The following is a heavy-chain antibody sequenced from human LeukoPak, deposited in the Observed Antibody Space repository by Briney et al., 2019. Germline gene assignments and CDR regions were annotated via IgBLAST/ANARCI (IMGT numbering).Heavy chain of an antibody. CDR1: GFTLSTYE. Sequence: GGSLRLSCAASGFTLSTYEMNWVRQAPGKGLEWVSYISTGGSTIYYADSVKGRFTISRDNAKNSLYLQMNSLRAEDTAVYYCARDLGSLRSSYWYFDLWGRGTLVTVSS. V-gene: IGHV3-48*03. J-gene: IGHJ2*01. D-gene: IGHD5-12*01. CDR3: ARDLGSLRSSYWYFDL. CDR2: ISTGGSTI.